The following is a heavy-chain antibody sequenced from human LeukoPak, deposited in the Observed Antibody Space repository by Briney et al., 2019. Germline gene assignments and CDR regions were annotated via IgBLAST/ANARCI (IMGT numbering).Heavy chain of an antibody. CDR1: GGTFSSYA. V-gene: IGHV1-69*13. CDR2: IIPIFGTA. Sequence: SVKVSCKASGGTFSSYAISWVRQAPGQGLEWMGGIIPIFGTANYAQKFQGRVTITADESTGTAYMELSSLRSEDTAVYYCARFTAGAGYVGVEYYFDYWGQGTLVTVSS. J-gene: IGHJ4*02. CDR3: ARFTAGAGYVGVEYYFDY. D-gene: IGHD2-15*01.